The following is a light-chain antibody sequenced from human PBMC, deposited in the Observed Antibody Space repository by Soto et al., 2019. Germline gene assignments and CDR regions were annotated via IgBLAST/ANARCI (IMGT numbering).Light chain of an antibody. J-gene: IGKJ5*01. CDR2: AAS. V-gene: IGKV1-39*01. Sequence: DIQITQSPSSLSASVGDRVTITCRASQSISSYLNWYQQKPGKAPKLLIYAASSLQSGVPSRFSGSGSGKDFTLTISSLQPEDFATYYCKQSYSTLNFGQGTRLEIK. CDR1: QSISSY. CDR3: KQSYSTLN.